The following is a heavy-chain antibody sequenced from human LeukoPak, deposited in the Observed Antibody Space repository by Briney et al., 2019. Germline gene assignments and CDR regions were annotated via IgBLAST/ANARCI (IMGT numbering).Heavy chain of an antibody. CDR3: ARSCSSTSCYGGFDY. Sequence: ASVKVSCKASGYTFTNYYIHWVRQAPGQGLEWMGWINPNSGGANYAQKFQGRVTMTRDTSISTAYMELSRLRSDDTAVYYCARSCSSTSCYGGFDYWGQGTLVTVSS. D-gene: IGHD2-2*01. CDR2: INPNSGGA. J-gene: IGHJ4*02. V-gene: IGHV1-2*02. CDR1: GYTFTNYY.